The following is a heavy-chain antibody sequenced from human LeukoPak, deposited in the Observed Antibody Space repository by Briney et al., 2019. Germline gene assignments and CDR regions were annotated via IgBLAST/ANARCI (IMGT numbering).Heavy chain of an antibody. CDR3: ATVYYTASVLTFDI. V-gene: IGHV1-24*01. CDR2: FDPEDGET. Sequence: GASAKVSCKVSGYTLTELSMHWVRQAPGKGLEWMGGFDPEDGETIYAQKFQGRVTMTEDTSTDTAYLELSSLRSEDTAVYYCATVYYTASVLTFDIWGQGTMVTVSS. J-gene: IGHJ3*02. CDR1: GYTLTELS. D-gene: IGHD3-3*01.